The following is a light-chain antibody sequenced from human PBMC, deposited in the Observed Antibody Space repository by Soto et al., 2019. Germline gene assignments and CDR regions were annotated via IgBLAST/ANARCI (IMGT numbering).Light chain of an antibody. CDR1: QSVSSN. CDR2: DTS. Sequence: EIVMTQSPATLSLSPGERATLSCRASQSVSSNLVWYLQKPGQAPRLLIYDTSTRATNVPARLSGSGSETEFTLSNSGMQAEDFRIYLCHQYNTWPPRNKFGKETKVDIK. V-gene: IGKV3-15*01. CDR3: HQYNTWPPRNK. J-gene: IGKJ2*01.